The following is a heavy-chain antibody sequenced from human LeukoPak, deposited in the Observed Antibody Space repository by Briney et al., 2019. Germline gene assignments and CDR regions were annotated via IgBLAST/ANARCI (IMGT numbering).Heavy chain of an antibody. Sequence: GGSLRLSCAASGFTFSSYDMHWVRQAPGKGLVWVAVISYDGNNKYYADSVKGRFTISRDNSKNTLYLQVNSLRAEDTAVYYCAGSDTIGYSPREWDYWYFDLWGRGTLVTVSS. CDR2: ISYDGNNK. D-gene: IGHD3-22*01. J-gene: IGHJ2*01. CDR1: GFTFSSYD. V-gene: IGHV3-30*03. CDR3: AGSDTIGYSPREWDYWYFDL.